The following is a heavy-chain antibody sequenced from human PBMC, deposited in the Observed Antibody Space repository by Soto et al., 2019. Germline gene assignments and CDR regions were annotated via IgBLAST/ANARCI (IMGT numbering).Heavy chain of an antibody. D-gene: IGHD2-15*01. CDR3: AKLGYCSGGTCYLDYYNGLDV. CDR1: VFPFNRFA. V-gene: IGHV3-23*01. J-gene: IGHJ6*02. Sequence: EVQLLESGGGLVQPGGTLGLSFAPSVFPFNRFAITWVGQAPGKGREWASTMGASGDNTSYADSVKGRFPISRDNSGDTLFLQMNRLRAEDTALYYCAKLGYCSGGTCYLDYYNGLDVWGQGPTVTVSS. CDR2: MGASGDNT.